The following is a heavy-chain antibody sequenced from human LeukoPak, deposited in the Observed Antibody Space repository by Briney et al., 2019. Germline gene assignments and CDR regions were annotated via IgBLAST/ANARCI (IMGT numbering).Heavy chain of an antibody. Sequence: ASVKVSCKASGYTFSGYYMHWVRQAPGQGLEWVGWINPNSGGTNYAQKFQGRVTMTRDTSISTAYMELRSLRSDDTAVYYCARDTAPYCGGDCYSRSDDWGQGTLVTVSS. J-gene: IGHJ4*02. CDR1: GYTFSGYY. CDR3: ARDTAPYCGGDCYSRSDD. V-gene: IGHV1-2*02. CDR2: INPNSGGT. D-gene: IGHD2-21*02.